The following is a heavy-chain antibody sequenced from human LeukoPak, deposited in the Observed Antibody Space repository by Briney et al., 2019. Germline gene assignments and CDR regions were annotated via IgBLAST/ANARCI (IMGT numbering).Heavy chain of an antibody. CDR3: ARDQGQWELLLAFDY. J-gene: IGHJ4*02. D-gene: IGHD1-26*01. CDR1: GYTFTSYG. CDR2: ISAYNGNT. Sequence: ASVKVSCKASGYTFTSYGISWVRQAPGQGLEWMGWISAYNGNTNYAQKLQGRVTMTTDASTSTAYMELRSLRSDDTAVYYCARDQGQWELLLAFDYWGQGTLVTVSS. V-gene: IGHV1-18*01.